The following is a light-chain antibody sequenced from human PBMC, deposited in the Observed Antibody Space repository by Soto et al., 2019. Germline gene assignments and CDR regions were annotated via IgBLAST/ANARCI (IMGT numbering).Light chain of an antibody. Sequence: QSALTQPRSVSGSPGQSVTISCTGTSSDVGGYNYVSWYQQYPGKAPKPMIYDVTKRPSGVPDRFSGPKSGNTASLTISGLQAEDEADYYCCSYAGSYTQVFGGGTKVTVL. V-gene: IGLV2-11*01. CDR1: SSDVGGYNY. CDR3: CSYAGSYTQV. CDR2: DVT. J-gene: IGLJ3*02.